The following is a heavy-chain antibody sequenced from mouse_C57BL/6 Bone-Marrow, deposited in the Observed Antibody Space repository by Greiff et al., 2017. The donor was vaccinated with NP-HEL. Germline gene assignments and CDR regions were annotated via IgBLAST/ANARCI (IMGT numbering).Heavy chain of an antibody. V-gene: IGHV1-52*01. Sequence: QVQLQQPGAELVRPGSSVKLSCKASGYTFTSYWMHWVKQRPIQGLEWIGNIDPSDSETHYNQKFKDKTTLTVDKSSSTAYVQLSSLTSEDSAVYYCAFYDGYPFAYWGQGTLVTVSA. D-gene: IGHD2-3*01. J-gene: IGHJ3*01. CDR2: IDPSDSET. CDR1: GYTFTSYW. CDR3: AFYDGYPFAY.